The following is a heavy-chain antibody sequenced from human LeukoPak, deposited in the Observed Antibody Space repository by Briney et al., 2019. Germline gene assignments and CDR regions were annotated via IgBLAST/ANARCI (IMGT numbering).Heavy chain of an antibody. CDR2: ISYDGSNK. Sequence: PGGSLRLSCAASGFAFSRYGMHWLRQAPGKGLEWVAVISYDGSNKYYADSVKGRFTISRDNSKNTLYLQMNSLRAEDTAVYYCARDHTTVVTLGYFDYWGQGTLVTVSS. CDR1: GFAFSRYG. D-gene: IGHD4-23*01. CDR3: ARDHTTVVTLGYFDY. V-gene: IGHV3-30*19. J-gene: IGHJ4*02.